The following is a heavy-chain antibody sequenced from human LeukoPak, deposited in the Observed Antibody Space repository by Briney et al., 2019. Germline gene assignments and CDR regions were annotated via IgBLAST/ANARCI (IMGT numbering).Heavy chain of an antibody. CDR3: AAYLWFGELGNWFDP. V-gene: IGHV3-7*01. D-gene: IGHD3-10*01. J-gene: IGHJ5*02. Sequence: GSLRLSCAASGFTFSSYWMSWVRQAPGKGLEWVANIKQDGSEKYYVDSVKGRFTISRDNAKNSLYLQMNSLRAEDTAAYYCAAYLWFGELGNWFDPWGQGTLVTVSS. CDR1: GFTFSSYW. CDR2: IKQDGSEK.